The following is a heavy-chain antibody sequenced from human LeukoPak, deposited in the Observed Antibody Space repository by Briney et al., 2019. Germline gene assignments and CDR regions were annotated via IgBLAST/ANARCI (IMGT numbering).Heavy chain of an antibody. CDR2: ISSSSSYI. CDR1: GFTFGSYS. V-gene: IGHV3-21*01. Sequence: PGGSLTLSCAASGFTFGSYSMNWLRQAPGKGLEWVSSISSSSSYIYYADSVKGRCTISRDNAKNSLYLQMNSLRAEDTDVYYCASLGATAFFDYWGQGTLVTVSS. D-gene: IGHD1-26*01. J-gene: IGHJ4*02. CDR3: ASLGATAFFDY.